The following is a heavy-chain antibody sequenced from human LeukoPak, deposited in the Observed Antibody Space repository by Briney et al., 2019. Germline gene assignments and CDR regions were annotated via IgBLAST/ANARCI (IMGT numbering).Heavy chain of an antibody. Sequence: GASVKVSCKASGYTFTDQWIHWVRQAPGQGLEWLGWINPNSGGTNYAQKFEGRIAMTTDTSINTGYMEMTRLTSDGTAVYYCARAHSSLRLYHFDYWGQGTLVTVSS. D-gene: IGHD6-13*01. V-gene: IGHV1-2*02. CDR1: GYTFTDQW. J-gene: IGHJ4*02. CDR3: ARAHSSLRLYHFDY. CDR2: INPNSGGT.